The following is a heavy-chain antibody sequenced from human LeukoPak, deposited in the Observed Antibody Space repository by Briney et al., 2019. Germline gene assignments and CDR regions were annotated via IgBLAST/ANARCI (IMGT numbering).Heavy chain of an antibody. D-gene: IGHD3-16*01. Sequence: PSETLSLTCTVSGVSISSASYYWSWIRQPPGKGLEWIGYIYYSGSTNYNPSLKSRVTISVDTSKNQFSLKLSSVTAADTAVYYCARVILGGRDAATVFDYWGQGTLVTVSS. V-gene: IGHV4-61*01. CDR2: IYYSGST. CDR3: ARVILGGRDAATVFDY. J-gene: IGHJ4*02. CDR1: GVSISSASYY.